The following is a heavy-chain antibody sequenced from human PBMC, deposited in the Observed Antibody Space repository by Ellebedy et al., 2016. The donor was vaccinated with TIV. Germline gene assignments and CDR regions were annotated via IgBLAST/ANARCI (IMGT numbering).Heavy chain of an antibody. CDR3: ARGEGSGPQTSLDY. V-gene: IGHV1-46*01. D-gene: IGHD3-10*01. Sequence: AASVKVSCKASGYAFTSYYMHWARQAPGQGLEWMARTNPSADSTNYAQRFQGRVTVTRDTSTTTVYMELSSLRSEDTAVYFCARGEGSGPQTSLDYWGQGTLITVSS. J-gene: IGHJ4*02. CDR2: TNPSADST. CDR1: GYAFTSYY.